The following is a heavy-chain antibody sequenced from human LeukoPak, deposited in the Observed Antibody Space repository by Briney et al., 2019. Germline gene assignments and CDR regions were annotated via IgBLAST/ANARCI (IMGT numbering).Heavy chain of an antibody. CDR3: AKDSASRVDV. CDR1: GFTFSSFG. J-gene: IGHJ6*02. CDR2: ITYEGSSK. D-gene: IGHD3-10*01. V-gene: IGHV3-30*19. Sequence: GGSLRLSCAASGFTFSSFGMHWVRQAPGKGLEWVAVITYEGSSKYYTDSVKGRFIISRDNSKDTLYLQMNNLRGEDTAVYYCAKDSASRVDVWGQGTTVTVSS.